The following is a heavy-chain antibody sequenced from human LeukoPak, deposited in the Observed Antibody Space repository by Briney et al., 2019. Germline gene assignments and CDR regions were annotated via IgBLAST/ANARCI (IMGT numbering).Heavy chain of an antibody. V-gene: IGHV3-21*01. Sequence: GGSLRLPCAASGFTFSSYSMNWVRQAPGKGLEWVSSISSSSSYIYYADSVKGRFTISRDNAKNSLYLQMNSLRAEDTAVYYCATDRDGYRKNWYRFHYWGQGTLVAVSS. D-gene: IGHD5-24*01. CDR2: ISSSSSYI. J-gene: IGHJ4*02. CDR1: GFTFSSYS. CDR3: ATDRDGYRKNWYRFHY.